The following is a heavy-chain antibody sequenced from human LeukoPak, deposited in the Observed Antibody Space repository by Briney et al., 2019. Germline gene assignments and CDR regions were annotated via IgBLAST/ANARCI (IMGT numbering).Heavy chain of an antibody. Sequence: QPGGSLRLSCAASGFTFSSYWMHWVRQAPGKGLVWVSRINSDGSSTSYADSVKGRFTISRDNAKYTLYLQMNSLRAEDTAVYYCARARGMVRCMDVWGKGTTVTVSS. CDR1: GFTFSSYW. CDR3: ARARGMVRCMDV. V-gene: IGHV3-74*01. J-gene: IGHJ6*04. D-gene: IGHD3-10*01. CDR2: INSDGSST.